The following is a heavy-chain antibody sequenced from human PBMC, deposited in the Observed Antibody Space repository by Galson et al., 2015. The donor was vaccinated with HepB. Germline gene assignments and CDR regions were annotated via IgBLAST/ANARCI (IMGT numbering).Heavy chain of an antibody. Sequence: SVKVSCKASGYTFTGYYMHWVRQAPGQGLEWMGWISAYNGNTNYAQQLQGRVTMTTDTSTTTAYMELRSLRSDDTAVYYCARDLLRGYCSSASCTRFDPWGQGTLVTVSS. V-gene: IGHV1-18*01. D-gene: IGHD2-2*03. CDR2: ISAYNGNT. CDR1: GYTFTGYY. J-gene: IGHJ5*02. CDR3: ARDLLRGYCSSASCTRFDP.